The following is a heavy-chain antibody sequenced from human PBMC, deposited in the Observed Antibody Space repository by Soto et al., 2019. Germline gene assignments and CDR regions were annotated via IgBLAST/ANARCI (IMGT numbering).Heavy chain of an antibody. Sequence: EVQRVESGGGLVQPGESLRLSCAASGFTFDYYWMHWVRQAPGKGLVWVSRIHSDGTSTNYADSVKGRFTISRDNAKNTLSLQMNSLRAEDTAVYYCARGDRGAFDLWGQGTVVTVSS. CDR3: ARGDRGAFDL. CDR2: IHSDGTST. J-gene: IGHJ3*01. D-gene: IGHD1-26*01. V-gene: IGHV3-74*01. CDR1: GFTFDYYW.